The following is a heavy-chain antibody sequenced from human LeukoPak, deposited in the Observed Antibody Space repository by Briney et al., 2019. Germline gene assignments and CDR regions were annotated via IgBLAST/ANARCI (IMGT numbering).Heavy chain of an antibody. CDR1: GGSISSSSYY. CDR3: ASREIRAYYFDY. J-gene: IGHJ4*02. V-gene: IGHV4-39*01. Sequence: SETLSLTCTVSGGSISSSSYYWGWIRQPPGKGLEWIGSIYYSGSTYYNPSLKSRVTISVDTSKNQFSLKLSSVTAADTAVYYCASREIRAYYFDYWGQGTLVTVSS. D-gene: IGHD5-24*01. CDR2: IYYSGST.